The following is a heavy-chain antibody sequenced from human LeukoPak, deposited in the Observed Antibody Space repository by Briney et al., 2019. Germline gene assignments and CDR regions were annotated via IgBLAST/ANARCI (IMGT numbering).Heavy chain of an antibody. CDR1: GFTFSDFW. CDR2: IKEDGSEK. V-gene: IGHV3-7*03. D-gene: IGHD3-16*01. CDR3: ARVGYSYANFDY. Sequence: GGSLRLSCAASGFTFSDFWMSWVRQAPGQGLEWVANIKEDGSEKNCVDSVKGRFTISRDNAKNSLYLQMNGLRAEDMAVYYCARVGYSYANFDYWGQGTLVTVSS. J-gene: IGHJ4*02.